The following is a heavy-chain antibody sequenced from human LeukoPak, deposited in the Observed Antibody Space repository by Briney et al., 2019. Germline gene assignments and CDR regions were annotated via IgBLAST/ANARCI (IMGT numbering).Heavy chain of an antibody. Sequence: GGSLRLSCAASGFTFIAHGMSWVRQAPGKGLEWVSTITTSGSGTYYTNSVKGRFTISRDNSKNTLHLQMNSVRADDTALYYCARLGDFGVLKSWGQGTLVTVSS. CDR3: ARLGDFGVLKS. J-gene: IGHJ5*02. CDR2: ITTSGSGT. D-gene: IGHD3-16*01. CDR1: GFTFIAHG. V-gene: IGHV3-23*01.